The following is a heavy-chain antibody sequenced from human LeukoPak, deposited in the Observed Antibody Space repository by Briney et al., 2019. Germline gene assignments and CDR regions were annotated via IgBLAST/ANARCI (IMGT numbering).Heavy chain of an antibody. J-gene: IGHJ3*02. V-gene: IGHV4-30-4*02. Sequence: SETLSLTCTVSGGSISSGDYYWSWIRQPPGKGLEWIGYIYYSGSTYYNPSLKSRVTISVDTSKNQFSLKLSSVTAADTAVYYCAREDCSSTSCYTRDEAFDIWGQGTMVTVSS. CDR1: GGSISSGDYY. D-gene: IGHD2-2*02. CDR2: IYYSGST. CDR3: AREDCSSTSCYTRDEAFDI.